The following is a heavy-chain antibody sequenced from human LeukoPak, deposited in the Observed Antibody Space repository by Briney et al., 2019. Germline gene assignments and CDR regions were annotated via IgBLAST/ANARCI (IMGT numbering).Heavy chain of an antibody. V-gene: IGHV4-30-2*01. CDR2: IYHSGST. J-gene: IGHJ4*02. Sequence: SQTLSLTCTVSGGSISSGGYYWSWIRQPPGKGLEWIGYIYHSGSTYYNPSLKSRVTISVDRSKNQFSLKLSSVTAADTAVYYCARQGIGPFDYWGQGTLVTVSS. CDR3: ARQGIGPFDY. D-gene: IGHD2-15*01. CDR1: GGSISSGGYY.